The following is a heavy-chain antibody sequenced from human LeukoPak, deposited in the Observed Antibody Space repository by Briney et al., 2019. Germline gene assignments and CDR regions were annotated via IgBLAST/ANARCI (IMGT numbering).Heavy chain of an antibody. Sequence: SETLSLTCTVSGGSISSYYWSWIRQPPGKGLEWIGYIFCSGSTNYNPSLKSRVTISVDTSKNQFSLKLSSVTAADTAVYYCASPSRSSSGFARYAFDIWGQGTMVTVSS. CDR2: IFCSGST. CDR1: GGSISSYY. J-gene: IGHJ3*02. CDR3: ASPSRSSSGFARYAFDI. D-gene: IGHD3-22*01. V-gene: IGHV4-59*08.